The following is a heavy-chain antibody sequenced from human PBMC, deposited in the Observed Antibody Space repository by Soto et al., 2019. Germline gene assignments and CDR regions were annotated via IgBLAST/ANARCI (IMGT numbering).Heavy chain of an antibody. D-gene: IGHD3-22*01. CDR3: AKIIGDSSGYSDY. CDR2: ISHDGSNK. V-gene: IGHV3-30*18. J-gene: IGHJ4*02. CDR1: GFTFSSYG. Sequence: GGSLRLSCAASGFTFSSYGMHWVRQAPGKGLEWVAVISHDGSNKYYADSVKGRFTISRDNSKNTLYLQMNSLRAEDTAVYYCAKIIGDSSGYSDYWGQGTLVTVSS.